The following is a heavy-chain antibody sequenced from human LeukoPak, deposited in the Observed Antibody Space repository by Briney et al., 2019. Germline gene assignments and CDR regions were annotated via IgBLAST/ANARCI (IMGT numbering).Heavy chain of an antibody. J-gene: IGHJ3*02. D-gene: IGHD3-22*01. V-gene: IGHV1-46*01. CDR2: INPGGGST. CDR1: GYTFTSYY. Sequence: GASVKVSCKASGYTFTSYYMHWVRQAPGQGLEWMGIINPGGGSTSYAQKFQGRVTMTRDTSTSTVYMELRSLSSEDPAVYYCARDSRYDSSGYAFDIWGQGTMVSVPS. CDR3: ARDSRYDSSGYAFDI.